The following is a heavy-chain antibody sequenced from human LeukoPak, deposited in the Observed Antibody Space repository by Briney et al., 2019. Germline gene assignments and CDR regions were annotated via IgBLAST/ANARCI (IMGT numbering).Heavy chain of an antibody. Sequence: RASVKVSCKASGYTFTSYYMRWVRQAPGQGLEWTGIINPSGGSTSYAQKFQGRVTMTRDTSTSTVYMELSSLRSEDTAVYYCATEDILTGYYQARWFDPWGQGTLVTVSS. J-gene: IGHJ5*02. CDR1: GYTFTSYY. CDR3: ATEDILTGYYQARWFDP. D-gene: IGHD3-9*01. V-gene: IGHV1-46*01. CDR2: INPSGGST.